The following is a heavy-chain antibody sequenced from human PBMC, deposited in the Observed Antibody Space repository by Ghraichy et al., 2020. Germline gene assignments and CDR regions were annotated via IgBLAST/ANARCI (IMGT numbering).Heavy chain of an antibody. D-gene: IGHD3-22*01. CDR1: GFTFSSYS. V-gene: IGHV3-48*02. CDR3: ARATDLYYDSSGCDY. CDR2: ISSSTSTI. Sequence: GGSLRLSCAVSGFTFSSYSMNWVRQAPGKGLEWVSYISSSTSTIYYADSVKGRFTISRDNAKNSLYLQMNSLRDEDTAVYYCARATDLYYDSSGCDYWGQGTLATVSS. J-gene: IGHJ4*02.